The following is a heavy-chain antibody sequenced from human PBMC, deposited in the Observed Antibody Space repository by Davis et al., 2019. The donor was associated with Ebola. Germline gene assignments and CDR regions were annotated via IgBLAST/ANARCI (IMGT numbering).Heavy chain of an antibody. V-gene: IGHV4-4*02. CDR1: GVSISSSNW. Sequence: SETLSLTCAVSGVSISSSNWWSWVRQPPGKGLEWIGQIYHCGSTNYNPSLKSRVTISVDKSKNQFSLKMTSMTAADTAVYYCARTNIGWNDWFDPWGQGTLVTVSS. J-gene: IGHJ5*02. D-gene: IGHD1-1*01. CDR2: IYHCGST. CDR3: ARTNIGWNDWFDP.